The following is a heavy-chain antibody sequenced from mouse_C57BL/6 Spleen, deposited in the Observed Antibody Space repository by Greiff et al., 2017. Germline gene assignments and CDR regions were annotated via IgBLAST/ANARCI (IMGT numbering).Heavy chain of an antibody. V-gene: IGHV1-9*01. Sequence: QVQLQQSGAELMKPGASVKLSCKATGYTFTGYWIEWVKQRPGPGLEWIGEILPGSGSTNYTEKFKGKATFTADTSSNTAYMQLSSLTTEDSAIYYCARLPFAYWGQGTLVTVSA. D-gene: IGHD5-5*01. J-gene: IGHJ3*01. CDR3: ARLPFAY. CDR1: GYTFTGYW. CDR2: ILPGSGST.